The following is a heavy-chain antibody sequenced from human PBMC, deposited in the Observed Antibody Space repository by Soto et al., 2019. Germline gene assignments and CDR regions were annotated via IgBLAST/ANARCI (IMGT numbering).Heavy chain of an antibody. CDR2: ISYDGSNK. J-gene: IGHJ4*02. Sequence: GGSLRLSCAASGFTFSSYAMHWVRQAPGKGLEWVAVISYDGSNKYYADSVKGRFTISRDNSKNTLYLQMNSLRAEDTAVYYCARDGGYCSSTSCLPLDYWGQGTLVTVSS. CDR3: ARDGGYCSSTSCLPLDY. D-gene: IGHD2-2*01. CDR1: GFTFSSYA. V-gene: IGHV3-30-3*01.